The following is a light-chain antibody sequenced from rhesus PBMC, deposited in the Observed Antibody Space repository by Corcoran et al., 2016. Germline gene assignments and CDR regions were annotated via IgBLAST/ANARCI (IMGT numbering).Light chain of an antibody. CDR1: QSLLDSEDGNTY. Sequence: DIVMTQTPLSLPVTPGEPASISCRSSQSLLDSEDGNTYLDWYLQKPGQSPQLLLYEVSNRASAVPDRVSGSGSETDFTRKISRVEAEDVGVYYCMQALEFPLTFGGGTKVEIK. J-gene: IGKJ4*01. V-gene: IGKV2-104*02. CDR3: MQALEFPLT. CDR2: EVS.